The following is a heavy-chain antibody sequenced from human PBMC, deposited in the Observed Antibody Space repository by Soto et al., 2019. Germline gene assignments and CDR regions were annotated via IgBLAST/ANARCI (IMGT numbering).Heavy chain of an antibody. CDR3: ARGVGWSNDALDL. V-gene: IGHV3-30-3*01. CDR2: ISYDGSTK. Sequence: QVQLVESGGGVVQPGESLRLSCAASGFSFSSYAIHWVRQAPGKGLEWLSLISYDGSTKHHADSVKGRLTISRDNSKNILFLELNSLRPEDTAVYYCARGVGWSNDALDLWGQGTLLTVSS. D-gene: IGHD2-15*01. CDR1: GFSFSSYA. J-gene: IGHJ3*01.